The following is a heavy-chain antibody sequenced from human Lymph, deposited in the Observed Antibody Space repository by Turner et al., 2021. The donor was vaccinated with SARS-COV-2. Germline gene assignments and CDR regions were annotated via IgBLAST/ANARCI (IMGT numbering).Heavy chain of an antibody. J-gene: IGHJ5*02. Sequence: QVQLVQSGAEVKKPGASVKVCCKASGYPFTSYDINWVRQAPGQGLEWMGWMNPNSGYTGYAQKLQGRVTMTRNTSISTAYMELNSLTYDDTAVYYCAKGDGYPPHGLLDPWGQGTLVTVSS. D-gene: IGHD6-25*01. CDR1: GYPFTSYD. CDR2: MNPNSGYT. V-gene: IGHV1-8*01. CDR3: AKGDGYPPHGLLDP.